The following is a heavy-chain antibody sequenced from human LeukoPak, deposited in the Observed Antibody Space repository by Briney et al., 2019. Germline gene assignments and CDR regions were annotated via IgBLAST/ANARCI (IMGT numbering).Heavy chain of an antibody. J-gene: IGHJ4*02. CDR2: ISGSGGST. CDR1: GFTFSSYA. D-gene: IGHD3-22*01. V-gene: IGHV3-23*01. Sequence: GGSLRLSCAASGFTFSSYAMSWVRQAPGKGLEWVSAISGSGGSTYYADSVKGRFTISRDNSKNTLYLQMNSLRAEDTAFYYCAKDTNYYHSNLDYWGQGTLVTVSS. CDR3: AKDTNYYHSNLDY.